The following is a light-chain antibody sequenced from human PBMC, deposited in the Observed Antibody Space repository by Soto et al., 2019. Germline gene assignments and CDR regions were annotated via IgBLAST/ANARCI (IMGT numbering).Light chain of an antibody. V-gene: IGKV1-39*01. CDR1: HDISTF. CDR2: AAS. Sequence: DIQLTQSPSLLSASIGDRVTITCRASHDISTFLAWYQQKPGKAPKLLVYAASTLQSGVPSRFSGSGSGTDFTLTISSLQPEDFATYYCQQSYSTPKTFGQGTKVDIK. J-gene: IGKJ1*01. CDR3: QQSYSTPKT.